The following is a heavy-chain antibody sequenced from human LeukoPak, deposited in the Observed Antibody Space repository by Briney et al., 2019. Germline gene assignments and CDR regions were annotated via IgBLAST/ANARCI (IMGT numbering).Heavy chain of an antibody. CDR1: GFIFSSYN. V-gene: IGHV3-48*01. D-gene: IGHD4-17*01. Sequence: PGGSLRLSCAASGFIFSSYNMTWVRQAPGKRQEWVSYISSRSTTIYYADSVKGRFTISRDNAKNSLYLQMNSLRVEDTGVYYCARGSFYGDYPDYWGQGTLVTVSS. J-gene: IGHJ4*02. CDR3: ARGSFYGDYPDY. CDR2: ISSRSTTI.